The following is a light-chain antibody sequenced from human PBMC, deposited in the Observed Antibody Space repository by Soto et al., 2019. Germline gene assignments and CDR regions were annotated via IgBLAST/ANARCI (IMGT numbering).Light chain of an antibody. J-gene: IGLJ2*01. V-gene: IGLV1-40*01. CDR1: RSNIGAGYA. Sequence: QSVLTQPPSVSGAPGQRVTISCTGSRSNIGAGYAVHWCQQLPGTAPKLLIYDNTNRPSGVPDRFSASESGTSASLAITGLQSEDEADYYCQSYDTSLSASVFGGGTKLTVL. CDR3: QSYDTSLSASV. CDR2: DNT.